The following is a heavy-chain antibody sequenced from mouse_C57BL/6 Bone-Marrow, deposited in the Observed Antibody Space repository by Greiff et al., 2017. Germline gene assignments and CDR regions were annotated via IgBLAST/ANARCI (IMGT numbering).Heavy chain of an antibody. CDR2: IDPENGDT. Sequence: VQLQQSGAELVRPGASVKLSCTASGFNIKDDYMHWVKQRPEQGLEWIGWIDPENGDTEYASKFQGKATITAATSSNTAYLQLSSLRSEDTAFYYCTTPRRLYYYGRSVFDYWGQGTTLTASS. D-gene: IGHD1-1*01. J-gene: IGHJ2*01. CDR3: TTPRRLYYYGRSVFDY. CDR1: GFNIKDDY. V-gene: IGHV14-4*01.